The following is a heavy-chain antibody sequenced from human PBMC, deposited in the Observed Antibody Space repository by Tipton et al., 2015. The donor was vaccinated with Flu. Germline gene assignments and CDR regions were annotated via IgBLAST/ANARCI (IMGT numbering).Heavy chain of an antibody. CDR3: ARGPQVPVWPYYYGMDV. CDR2: IYSGGST. V-gene: IGHV3-53*01. D-gene: IGHD2-2*01. CDR1: GFTVSSNY. J-gene: IGHJ6*02. Sequence: SLRLSCAASGFTVSSNYMSWVRQAPGKGLEWVSVIYSGGSTYYADSVKGRFTISRDNSKNTLYLQMSSLRAEDTAVYYCARGPQVPVWPYYYGMDVWGQGTMVTVSS.